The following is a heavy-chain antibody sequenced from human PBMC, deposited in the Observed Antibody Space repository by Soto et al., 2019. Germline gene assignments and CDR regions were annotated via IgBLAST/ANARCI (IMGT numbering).Heavy chain of an antibody. D-gene: IGHD3-9*01. J-gene: IGHJ5*02. CDR2: ISSSSSYI. Sequence: EVQLVESGGGLVKPGGSLRLSCAASGFTFSSYSMNWVRQAPGKGLEWVSSISSSSSYIYYADSVKGRFTISRDNAKNSLSMQRNTLRAEDTGVYDCARDSRDTGWFDPWGQGTLVTVSS. V-gene: IGHV3-21*01. CDR3: ARDSRDTGWFDP. CDR1: GFTFSSYS.